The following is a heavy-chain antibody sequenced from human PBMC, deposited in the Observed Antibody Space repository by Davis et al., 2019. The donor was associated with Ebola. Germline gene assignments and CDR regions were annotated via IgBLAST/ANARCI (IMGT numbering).Heavy chain of an antibody. CDR2: IYYSGST. CDR3: ASGLYGMDV. V-gene: IGHV4-34*01. D-gene: IGHD3-10*01. CDR1: GGSFSGYY. J-gene: IGHJ6*02. Sequence: MPSETLSLTCAVYGGSFSGYYWSWVRQAPGKGLEWIGSIYYSGSTYYNPSLKSRVTISVDTSKNQFSLKLSSVTAADTAVYYCASGLYGMDVWGQGTTVTVSS.